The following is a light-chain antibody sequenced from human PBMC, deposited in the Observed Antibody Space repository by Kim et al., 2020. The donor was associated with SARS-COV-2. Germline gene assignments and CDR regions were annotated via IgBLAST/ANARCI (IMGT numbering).Light chain of an antibody. CDR1: QGINSN. Sequence: EVVMTQSPAPLSVSPGERATLSCRASQGINSNLAWYQQKPGQAPRLLIYGASTRATVIPDRFSGSGSGTEFTFTITSLQSEDSAVYYCQQYNNWPRTFGQGTKLEI. V-gene: IGKV3-15*01. CDR3: QQYNNWPRT. CDR2: GAS. J-gene: IGKJ2*01.